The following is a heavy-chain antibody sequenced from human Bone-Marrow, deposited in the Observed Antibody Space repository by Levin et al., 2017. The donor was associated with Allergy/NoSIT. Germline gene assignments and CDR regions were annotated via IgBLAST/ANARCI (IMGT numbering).Heavy chain of an antibody. CDR3: ARSLRRDNFDY. CDR2: ISYSGST. J-gene: IGHJ4*02. CDR1: GDSLSSYY. Sequence: SQTLSLTCTVSGDSLSSYYWSWIRQPPGKRLEWIAYISYSGSTNYNPSLKSRVTLSVDTSKNHFSLNLTSVTAADTAVYYCARSLRRDNFDYCRQGILVTVSS. V-gene: IGHV4-59*01. D-gene: IGHD5-24*01.